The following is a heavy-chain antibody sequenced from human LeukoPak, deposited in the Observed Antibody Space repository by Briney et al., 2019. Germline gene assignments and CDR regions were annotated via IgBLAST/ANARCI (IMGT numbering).Heavy chain of an antibody. J-gene: IGHJ5*02. CDR1: GGSISSSSYY. Sequence: PSETLSLTCTVSGGSISSSSYYWRWIRQPPGKGLEWIGSIYYSGGTYYHPCLKTLVTISVDTSKNQFSLKLSSVTAADTAVYYCARERETTGWFDPWGQGTLVTVSS. D-gene: IGHD1/OR15-1a*01. CDR3: ARERETTGWFDP. CDR2: IYYSGGT. V-gene: IGHV4-39*07.